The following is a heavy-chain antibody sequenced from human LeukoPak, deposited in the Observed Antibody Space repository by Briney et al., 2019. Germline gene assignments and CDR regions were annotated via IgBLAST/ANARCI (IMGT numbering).Heavy chain of an antibody. J-gene: IGHJ4*02. V-gene: IGHV4-4*07. CDR2: IYTSGST. D-gene: IGHD3-10*01. CDR1: GDSISRYY. CDR3: ARHRGYYGSGSYYITGAVPTRSLDY. Sequence: SETLSLTCTVSGDSISRYYWSWIRQPAGKGLEWIGRIYTSGSTNYNPSLKSRVTMSVETSKKQFSLRLSSVAAADTAVYYCARHRGYYGSGSYYITGAVPTRSLDYWGQGTLVTVSS.